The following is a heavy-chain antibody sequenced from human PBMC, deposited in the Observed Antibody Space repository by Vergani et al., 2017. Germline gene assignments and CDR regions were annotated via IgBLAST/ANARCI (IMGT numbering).Heavy chain of an antibody. V-gene: IGHV1-69*11. CDR1: GGTFSSYA. Sequence: QVQLVQSGAEVKKPGSSVKVSCKASGGTFSSYAISWVRQAPGQGLEWMGRIIPILGTANYAQKFQGRVTITADESTSTAYMELSSLRSEDTAVYYCARLYYEFWSGYYTGEGYWGQGTLVTVSS. J-gene: IGHJ4*02. CDR2: IIPILGTA. D-gene: IGHD3-3*01. CDR3: ARLYYEFWSGYYTGEGY.